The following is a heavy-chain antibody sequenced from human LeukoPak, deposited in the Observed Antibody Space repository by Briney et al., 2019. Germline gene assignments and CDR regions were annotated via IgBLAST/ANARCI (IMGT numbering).Heavy chain of an antibody. CDR1: GFAFSTYT. D-gene: IGHD3-22*01. J-gene: IGHJ4*02. V-gene: IGHV3-21*06. Sequence: PGGSLRLSCAACGFAFSTYTVNWARQSPGKGLEWVASISSGGTTTHYADSVKGRFTISRDNAQNVLYLQMNGLRADDAAVYYCLRGDSRDFWGQGTLVTVSS. CDR3: LRGDSRDF. CDR2: ISSGGTTT.